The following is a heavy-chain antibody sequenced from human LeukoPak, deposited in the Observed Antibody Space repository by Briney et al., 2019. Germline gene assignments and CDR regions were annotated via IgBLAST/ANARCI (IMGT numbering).Heavy chain of an antibody. J-gene: IGHJ4*02. V-gene: IGHV3-9*01. Sequence: PGRSLRLSCAASGFTFDVYAMHWVRQAPGKGLEWVSGISWNSGSIGYADSVKGRFTISRDNAKNSLYLQMSSLRAEDTALYYCAKDISSGAAAGGDYWGQGTLVTVSS. CDR2: ISWNSGSI. CDR1: GFTFDVYA. D-gene: IGHD6-13*01. CDR3: AKDISSGAAAGGDY.